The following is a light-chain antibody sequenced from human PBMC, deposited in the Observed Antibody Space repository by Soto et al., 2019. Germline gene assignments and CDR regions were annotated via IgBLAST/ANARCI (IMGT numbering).Light chain of an antibody. Sequence: QSVLTQPASVSGSPGQSITISCTGTSSDVGAYNYVSWYQQYPGKAPKLMIYGVTNRPSGVSNRFSGSKIGNTASLTISGLQAEDEADYFCCSYAGSSTYVFGSGTKVTVL. CDR2: GVT. CDR3: CSYAGSSTYV. CDR1: SSDVGAYNY. V-gene: IGLV2-14*01. J-gene: IGLJ1*01.